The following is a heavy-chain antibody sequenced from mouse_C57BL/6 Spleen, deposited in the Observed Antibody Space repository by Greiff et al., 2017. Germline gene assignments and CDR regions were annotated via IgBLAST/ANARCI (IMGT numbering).Heavy chain of an antibody. CDR1: GYTFTSYW. V-gene: IGHV1-55*01. Sequence: QVQLKQSGAELVKPGASVKMSCKASGYTFTSYWITWVKQRPGQGLEWIGDIYPGSGSTNYNEKFKSKATLTVDTSSSTAYMQLSSLTSEDSAVYYCARGRGYFDYWGQGTTLTVSS. CDR2: IYPGSGST. CDR3: ARGRGYFDY. J-gene: IGHJ2*01.